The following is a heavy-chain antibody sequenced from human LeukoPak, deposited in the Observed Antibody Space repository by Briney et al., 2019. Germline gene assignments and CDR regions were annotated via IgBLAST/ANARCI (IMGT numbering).Heavy chain of an antibody. Sequence: ASVKVSCKASGYTCTCYYMHWVRQAPGQGREWRGRINPNSGGTNYAQKFQGRGTITRDTAISTAYMELSRLRSDDTAVYYCARGMGDYYDSSGYPEFDPWGQGTLVTVSS. CDR1: GYTCTCYY. J-gene: IGHJ5*02. CDR2: INPNSGGT. CDR3: ARGMGDYYDSSGYPEFDP. D-gene: IGHD3-22*01. V-gene: IGHV1-2*06.